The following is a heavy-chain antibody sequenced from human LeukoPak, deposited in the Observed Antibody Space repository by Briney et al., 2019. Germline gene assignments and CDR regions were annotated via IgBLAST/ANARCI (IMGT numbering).Heavy chain of an antibody. CDR3: AKEYSSSFDAFDI. Sequence: PGGSPRLSCAASGFTFSSYWMSWVRQAPGKGLEWVAFIWFDGSNKYYADSVKGRFTISRDSSKNTLYLQMNSLRAEDTAVYYCAKEYSSSFDAFDIWGQGTLVTVSS. J-gene: IGHJ3*02. D-gene: IGHD6-13*01. CDR2: IWFDGSNK. CDR1: GFTFSSYW. V-gene: IGHV3-30*02.